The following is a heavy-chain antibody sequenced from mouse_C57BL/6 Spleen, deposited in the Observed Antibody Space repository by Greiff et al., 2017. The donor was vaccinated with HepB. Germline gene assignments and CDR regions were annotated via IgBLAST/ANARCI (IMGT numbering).Heavy chain of an antibody. CDR1: GYTFTSYW. J-gene: IGHJ2*01. CDR2: IYPGSGST. CDR3: ARTYDYDGY. Sequence: VQLQQPGAELVKPGASVKMSCKASGYTFTSYWITWVKQRPGQGLEWIGDIYPGSGSTNYNGKFKRKATLTVDTSSSTAYMQLSSLTSEDSAVYYFARTYDYDGYWGQGTTLTVSS. D-gene: IGHD2-4*01. V-gene: IGHV1-55*01.